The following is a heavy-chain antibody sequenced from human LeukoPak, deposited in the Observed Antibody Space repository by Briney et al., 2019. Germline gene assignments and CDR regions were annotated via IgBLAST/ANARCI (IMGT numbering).Heavy chain of an antibody. V-gene: IGHV1-2*06. Sequence: ASVKVSCKASGYTFTGYYMHWVRQAPGQGLEWMGRINPNSGGTNYAQKFQGRVTMTRDTFISTAYMELSRLRSDDTAVYYCARIVPAAMGFDPWGQGTLVTVSS. D-gene: IGHD2-2*01. CDR3: ARIVPAAMGFDP. CDR2: INPNSGGT. CDR1: GYTFTGYY. J-gene: IGHJ5*02.